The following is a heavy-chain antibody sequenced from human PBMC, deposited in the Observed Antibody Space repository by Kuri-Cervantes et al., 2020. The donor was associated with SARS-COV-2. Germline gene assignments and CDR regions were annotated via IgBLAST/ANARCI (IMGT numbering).Heavy chain of an antibody. Sequence: GESLKISCAASGFTFSSYSMNWVRQAPGKGLEWVSSISSSSSYIYYADSVKGRFTISRDSAKNSLYLQMNSLRAEDTAVYYCARDPKLGLPPAWGQGTLVTVSS. J-gene: IGHJ5*02. D-gene: IGHD1-7*01. CDR3: ARDPKLGLPPA. CDR1: GFTFSSYS. V-gene: IGHV3-21*01. CDR2: ISSSSSYI.